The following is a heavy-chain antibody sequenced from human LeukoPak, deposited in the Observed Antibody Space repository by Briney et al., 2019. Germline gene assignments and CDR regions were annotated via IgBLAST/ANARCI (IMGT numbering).Heavy chain of an antibody. Sequence: SETLSLTCAVYGGSFSGYYWSWIRQPPGKGLEWIGEINHSGSTNYNPSLKSRVTISVDMSKNQFSLKLSSVTAADTAVYYCARVGYYGSGSYYNVGYFDYWGQGTLVTVSS. CDR3: ARVGYYGSGSYYNVGYFDY. J-gene: IGHJ4*02. CDR2: INHSGST. CDR1: GGSFSGYY. V-gene: IGHV4-34*01. D-gene: IGHD3-10*01.